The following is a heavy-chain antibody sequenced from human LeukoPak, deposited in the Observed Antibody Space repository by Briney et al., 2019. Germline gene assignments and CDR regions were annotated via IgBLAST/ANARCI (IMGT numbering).Heavy chain of an antibody. CDR1: GFTFSSYV. J-gene: IGHJ4*02. Sequence: PGGSLRLSCAASGFTFSSYVMHWVRQAPGKGLEWVAIISYDGSNEYYADSVKGRFTISRDNSKNTLYLQMNSLRSDDTAVYYCASIYMYSSSWYYFDYWGQGTLVTVSS. CDR3: ASIYMYSSSWYYFDY. V-gene: IGHV3-30*04. CDR2: ISYDGSNE. D-gene: IGHD6-13*01.